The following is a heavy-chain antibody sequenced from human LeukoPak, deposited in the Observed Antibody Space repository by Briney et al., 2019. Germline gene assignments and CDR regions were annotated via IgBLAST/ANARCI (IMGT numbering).Heavy chain of an antibody. CDR2: ISGSGGST. D-gene: IGHD4-17*01. J-gene: IGHJ4*02. Sequence: GRSLRLSCAASGFTFSSYAMHWVRQAPGKGLEWVSAISGSGGSTYYADSVTGRFTISRHNSKNTLYLQMNSLRAEDTAVYYCARGYPKGDGDYWYWGQGTLVTVSS. CDR1: GFTFSSYA. V-gene: IGHV3-23*01. CDR3: ARGYPKGDGDYWY.